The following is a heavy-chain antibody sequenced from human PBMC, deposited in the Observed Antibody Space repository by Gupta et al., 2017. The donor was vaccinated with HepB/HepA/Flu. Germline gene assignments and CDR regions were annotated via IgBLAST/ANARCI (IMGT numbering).Heavy chain of an antibody. D-gene: IGHD6-19*01. J-gene: IGHJ4*02. V-gene: IGHV3-9*01. CDR2: ISWNSGTI. CDR1: GFTFNDYA. Sequence: EVQLVESGGGLVQPGRSLRLSCAASGFTFNDYAMQWVRQAPGKGLEWVSGISWNSGTIRYADSVKGRFTISRDNAKNSVYLQMNSLRVEDTALYYCGKDLLAGSSLIDHWGQGTLVTVSS. CDR3: GKDLLAGSSLIDH.